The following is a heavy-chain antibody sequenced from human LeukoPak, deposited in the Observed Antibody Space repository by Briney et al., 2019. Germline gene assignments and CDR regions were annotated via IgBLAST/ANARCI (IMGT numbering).Heavy chain of an antibody. J-gene: IGHJ4*02. CDR1: GYTFTGYY. D-gene: IGHD2-8*02. CDR2: INPNSGGT. CDR3: ARGRRGTGNSFDY. Sequence: ASVKVSCKASGYTFTGYYMHWVRQAPGQGLEWMGWINPNSGGTNYAQKFQGRVTMTRDTSISTAYMELGRLRSDDTAVYYCARGRRGTGNSFDYRGQGTLVTVSS. V-gene: IGHV1-2*02.